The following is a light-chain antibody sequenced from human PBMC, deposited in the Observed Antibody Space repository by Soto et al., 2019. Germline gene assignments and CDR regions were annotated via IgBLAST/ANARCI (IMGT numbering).Light chain of an antibody. CDR2: RHN. CDR1: SSNIGSNY. V-gene: IGLV1-47*01. CDR3: AAWDDSLSGVV. Sequence: QSVLTQPPSASGTPGQRVPISCSGSSSNIGSNYVYWYQQLPGTAPKLLIYRHNQRPSGVPDRFSGSKSGTSASLAISGLRSEDEANYYCAAWDDSLSGVVFGGGTKLTVL. J-gene: IGLJ3*02.